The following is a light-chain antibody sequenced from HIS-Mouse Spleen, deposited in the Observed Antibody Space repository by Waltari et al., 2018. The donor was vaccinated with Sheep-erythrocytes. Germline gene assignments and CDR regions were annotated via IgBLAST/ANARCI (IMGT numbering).Light chain of an antibody. V-gene: IGLV3-1*01. J-gene: IGLJ2*01. CDR2: QDS. CDR3: QAWDSSTVV. CDR1: KWGVKY. Sequence: SYELTQPPSVSFPPGQPPTIPSPGEKWGVKYLCWIQQKPGQSPVLAIYQDSKRPSGIPERFSGSNSGNTATLTISGTQAMDEADYYCQAWDSSTVVFGGGTKLTVL.